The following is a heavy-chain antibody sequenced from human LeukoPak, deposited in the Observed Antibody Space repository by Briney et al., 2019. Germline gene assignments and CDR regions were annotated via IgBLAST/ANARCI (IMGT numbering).Heavy chain of an antibody. CDR2: INPNSGGT. D-gene: IGHD3-10*01. J-gene: IGHJ4*02. CDR3: ARDSQRRITMVRASGY. Sequence: ASVKVSCKASGYTFTGYYMHWVRQAPGQGLEWMGWINPNSGGTNYAQKFQGRVTMTRDTSISTAYMELSRLRSDDTAVYYCARDSQRRITMVRASGYWGQGTLVTVSS. CDR1: GYTFTGYY. V-gene: IGHV1-2*02.